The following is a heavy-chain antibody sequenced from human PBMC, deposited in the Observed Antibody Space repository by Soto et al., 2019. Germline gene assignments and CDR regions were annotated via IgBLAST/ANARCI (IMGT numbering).Heavy chain of an antibody. Sequence: QVQLVQSGTEVKKPGSSVRVSCKASGDGFTTYAITWVRQAPGQGLEWMGRIMPIFGTTNYAQRFQDRVTITADESTSTAHMEMSSLRSEDTAAYYCARARYSSDFSWFDPWGQGTLVTVSS. CDR1: GDGFTTYA. J-gene: IGHJ5*02. D-gene: IGHD4-4*01. V-gene: IGHV1-69*18. CDR2: IMPIFGTT. CDR3: ARARYSSDFSWFDP.